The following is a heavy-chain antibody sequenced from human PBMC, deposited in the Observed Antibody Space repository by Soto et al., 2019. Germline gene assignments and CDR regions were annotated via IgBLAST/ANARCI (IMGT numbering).Heavy chain of an antibody. Sequence: QVQLVESGGGVVQPGTSLRLSCAASGFTFSSYGMHWVRQAPGKGLEWVAVVTKDGNGQYYADSVKGRFTVSRDNSNNLLSVQMDSLRPEATALCYCAKDRWEFTGYFDSWGQGSLVTVSS. CDR2: VTKDGNGQ. CDR3: AKDRWEFTGYFDS. V-gene: IGHV3-30*18. D-gene: IGHD1-26*01. CDR1: GFTFSSYG. J-gene: IGHJ4*02.